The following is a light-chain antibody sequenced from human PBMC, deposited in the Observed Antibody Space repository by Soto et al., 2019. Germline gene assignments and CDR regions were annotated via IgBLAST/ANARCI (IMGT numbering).Light chain of an antibody. J-gene: IGKJ5*01. CDR1: QDINKN. CDR2: DAS. CDR3: QQYESLPLT. V-gene: IGKV1-33*01. Sequence: DIQITQSPSSLSASVGDRVTISFQASQDINKNLIWYQQKRGKAPKLLIYDASDLETGVPSRFSGSGSGTGFTFTISSLQPEDFETYYCQQYESLPLTFGQGTRLEIK.